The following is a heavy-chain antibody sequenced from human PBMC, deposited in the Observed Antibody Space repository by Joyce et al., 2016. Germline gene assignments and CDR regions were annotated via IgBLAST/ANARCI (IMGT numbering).Heavy chain of an antibody. CDR3: ARAHRQMVLVAPPGDY. CDR2: INPNSGNT. Sequence: QVHLVQSGAEVKRPGASVKLSCKASGYTFANYYIHWVLQAPGQGLEWLGVINPNSGNTGHTQKFQGRVTMTKDTSTSTVYMELRSLRSEDTAVYYCARAHRQMVLVAPPGDYWGQGTLVTVSS. V-gene: IGHV1-46*01. J-gene: IGHJ4*02. CDR1: GYTFANYY. D-gene: IGHD4/OR15-4a*01.